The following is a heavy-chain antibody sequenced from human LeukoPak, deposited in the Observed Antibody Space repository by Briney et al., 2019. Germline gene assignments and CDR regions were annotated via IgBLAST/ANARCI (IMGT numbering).Heavy chain of an antibody. J-gene: IGHJ2*01. Sequence: ASAKVSCKSSGYTFTSYGISWVRQAPGQGLEWMGWISAYNGNTNFAQKLQGRVTMTTDTSTSTAYMELRSLRSDDTAVYYCARGGVGVGATWYFDLWGRGTLVTVSS. D-gene: IGHD1-26*01. CDR2: ISAYNGNT. CDR1: GYTFTSYG. V-gene: IGHV1-18*01. CDR3: ARGGVGVGATWYFDL.